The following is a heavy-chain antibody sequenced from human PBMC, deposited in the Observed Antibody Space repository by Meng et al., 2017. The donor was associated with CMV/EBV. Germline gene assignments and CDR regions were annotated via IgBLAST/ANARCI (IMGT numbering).Heavy chain of an antibody. D-gene: IGHD6-19*01. CDR3: TRPDSSGWDPFDY. J-gene: IGHJ4*02. Sequence: GESLKISCTASGFTFGDYAMSWVRQAPGKGLEWVGFIRSKAYGGTTEYAASVKGRFTISRDDSKSIAYLQMNSLKTEDTAVYYCTRPDSSGWDPFDYWGQGTLVTSPQ. V-gene: IGHV3-49*04. CDR2: IRSKAYGGTT. CDR1: GFTFGDYA.